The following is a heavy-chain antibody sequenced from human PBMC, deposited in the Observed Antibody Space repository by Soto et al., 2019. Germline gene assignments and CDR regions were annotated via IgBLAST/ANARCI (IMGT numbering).Heavy chain of an antibody. D-gene: IGHD3-9*01. CDR3: AKDHSDWASDY. CDR1: GFPFSSYG. J-gene: IGHJ4*02. V-gene: IGHV3-30*18. Sequence: GGSLRLSCAASGFPFSSYGMYWVRQAPGKGLEWVTFISYDGSDKYYADSVKGRFTISRDNSKSTLFLQMNSLRTEDTAVYYCAKDHSDWASDYWGQGTLVTVSS. CDR2: ISYDGSDK.